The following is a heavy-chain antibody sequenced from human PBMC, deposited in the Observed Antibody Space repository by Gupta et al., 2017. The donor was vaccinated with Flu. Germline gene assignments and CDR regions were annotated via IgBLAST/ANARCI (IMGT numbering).Heavy chain of an antibody. D-gene: IGHD3-9*01. Sequence: QITLKKSGSTLMKHTQTLTPTGSCSGSSLSNTGEGVGWIRQPPRKALEWLALIYWDDDKRYSPSRRKRLSIPIDTSKNEVVLTMTNMEPADPAKYYCTHRRTEGGDSTGWYAGDFVYWPPGSL. J-gene: IGHJ4*02. CDR1: GSSLSNTGEG. V-gene: IGHV2-5*02. CDR2: IYWDDDK. CDR3: THRRTEGGDSTGWYAGDFVY.